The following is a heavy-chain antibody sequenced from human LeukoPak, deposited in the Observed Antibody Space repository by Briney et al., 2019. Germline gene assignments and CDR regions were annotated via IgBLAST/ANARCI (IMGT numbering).Heavy chain of an antibody. V-gene: IGHV3-23*01. J-gene: IGHJ4*02. CDR2: ISGSGGRT. Sequence: GGSLRLSCAVSGITLSNYGMSWLRQAPGKGLEWVVGISGSGGRTKYADSVKGRFTISRDNPKNTLYLQMNSLRAEDTAVYFCAKRGVVIRVILVGFHKEAYYFDSWGQGALVTVSS. D-gene: IGHD3-22*01. CDR1: GITLSNYG. CDR3: AKRGVVIRVILVGFHKEAYYFDS.